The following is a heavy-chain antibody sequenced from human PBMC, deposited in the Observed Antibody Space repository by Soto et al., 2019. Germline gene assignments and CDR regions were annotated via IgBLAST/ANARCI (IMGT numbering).Heavy chain of an antibody. Sequence: QVRLVQSGAEVKKTGSSVKVSCKASGTTFSNYAIGWVRQAPGQGLEWMGGIILPFGTPNYAQKFQGRVTITADETMTTAFTELIALRSEDTAVYFCVRGPDYEGYFDYWAQGPLVTVSS. CDR3: VRGPDYEGYFDY. CDR1: GTTFSNYA. D-gene: IGHD3-22*01. CDR2: IILPFGTP. J-gene: IGHJ4*02. V-gene: IGHV1-69*12.